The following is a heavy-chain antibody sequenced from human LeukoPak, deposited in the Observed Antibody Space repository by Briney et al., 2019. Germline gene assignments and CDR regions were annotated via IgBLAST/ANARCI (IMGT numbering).Heavy chain of an antibody. CDR3: ARGETYYDFWTGGYYYYMDV. Sequence: SQTLSLTCTVSGGSISSGSYYWSWIRQPAGKGLEWIGRIYTSGSTNYNPSLKSRVTISVDTSKNQFSPKLSSVTAADTAVYYCARGETYYDFWTGGYYYYMDVWGKGTTVTVSS. CDR2: IYTSGST. J-gene: IGHJ6*03. V-gene: IGHV4-61*02. CDR1: GGSISSGSYY. D-gene: IGHD3-3*01.